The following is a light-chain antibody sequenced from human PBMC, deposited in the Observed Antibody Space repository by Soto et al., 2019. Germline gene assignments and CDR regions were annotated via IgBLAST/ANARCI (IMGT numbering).Light chain of an antibody. V-gene: IGKV1-5*03. J-gene: IGKJ1*01. CDR1: QSISNW. CDR2: KAS. Sequence: DIQMTQSPSTLSASVGDRVTITCRASQSISNWLAWYQQKPGKAPKVLIYKASTLKSGVPSRFSVSGSVTEFTLTISSPQPDDFATYYCQHYNSYSEAFGKGTKVELK. CDR3: QHYNSYSEA.